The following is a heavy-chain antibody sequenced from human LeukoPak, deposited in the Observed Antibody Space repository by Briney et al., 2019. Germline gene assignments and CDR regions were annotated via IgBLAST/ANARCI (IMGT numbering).Heavy chain of an antibody. CDR3: ARVARYSSSWYSFSSWGDQRLWFDP. J-gene: IGHJ5*02. CDR2: INPNSGGT. Sequence: GASVKVSCKASGYTVTAYYIHWVRQAPGQGLEWMGWINPNSGGTNYAQKFQGRVTMTRDTSISTPYMELSRLRSDDTAVYYCARVARYSSSWYSFSSWGDQRLWFDPWGQGTLVTVSS. V-gene: IGHV1-2*02. CDR1: GYTVTAYY. D-gene: IGHD6-13*01.